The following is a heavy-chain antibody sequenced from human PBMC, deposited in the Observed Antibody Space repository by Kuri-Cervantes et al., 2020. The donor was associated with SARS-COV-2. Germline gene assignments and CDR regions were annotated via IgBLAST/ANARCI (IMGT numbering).Heavy chain of an antibody. V-gene: IGHV1-24*01. CDR3: ATGISLRFLEWLAAFDI. Sequence: ASVKVSCKVSGYTLPELSMHWVRQAPGKGLEWMGGFYREDGKRVYAQKFQGRVTMTEDTSTHTAYMGLSSLRSEDTAVYYCATGISLRFLEWLAAFDIWGQGTMVTVSS. CDR1: GYTLPELS. J-gene: IGHJ3*02. CDR2: FYREDGKR. D-gene: IGHD3-3*01.